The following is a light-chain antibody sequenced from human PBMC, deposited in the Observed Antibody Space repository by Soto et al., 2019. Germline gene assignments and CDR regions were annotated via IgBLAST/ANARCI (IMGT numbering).Light chain of an antibody. CDR1: SSDVGAYNY. J-gene: IGLJ1*01. V-gene: IGLV2-14*03. Sequence: QSALTQPASLSGSPGQSITISCTGTSSDVGAYNYVSWYQQHPGKVPKLMIYDVSDRPSGVSNRFSGSKSGNTASLTISVLQAEDEADYYCSSFTRSNSYVFGTGTKVTVL. CDR2: DVS. CDR3: SSFTRSNSYV.